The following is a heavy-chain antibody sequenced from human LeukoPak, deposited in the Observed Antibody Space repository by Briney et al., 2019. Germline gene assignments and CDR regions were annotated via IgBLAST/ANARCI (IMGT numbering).Heavy chain of an antibody. CDR1: GGSISSSSYY. J-gene: IGHJ6*03. CDR2: IYYSGST. D-gene: IGHD3-10*01. Sequence: SETLSLNCTVSGGSISSSSYYWGWIRQPPGKGLEWIGSIYYSGSTYYNPSLKSRVTISVDTSKNQFSLKLSSVTAADTAVYYCARGRGRGVTSYYYYYMDVWGKGTTVTVSS. V-gene: IGHV4-39*07. CDR3: ARGRGRGVTSYYYYYMDV.